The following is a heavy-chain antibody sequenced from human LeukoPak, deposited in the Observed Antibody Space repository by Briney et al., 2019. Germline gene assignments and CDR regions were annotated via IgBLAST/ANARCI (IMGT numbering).Heavy chain of an antibody. CDR2: ISGDGVTT. CDR1: GFIFRDYS. CDR3: ARGVNTIPFTFDY. Sequence: QSGGSLRLSCAASGFIFRDYSMHWVRQVPGKGLEWISLISGDGVTTYYADSVKGRFTISRDNHEDSLYLQMNTLRTEDTAFYYCARGVNTIPFTFDYWARGSLVTVSS. V-gene: IGHV3-43*02. D-gene: IGHD3-22*01. J-gene: IGHJ4*02.